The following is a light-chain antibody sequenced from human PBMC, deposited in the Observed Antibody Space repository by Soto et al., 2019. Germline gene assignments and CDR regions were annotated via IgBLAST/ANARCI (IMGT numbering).Light chain of an antibody. V-gene: IGLV2-23*01. Sequence: QSALTQPASVSGSPGQSITISCTGTSSDVGSYNLVSWYQQHPGKAPKFMIYEGSKPPSGVSNRFSGSKSGNTASLTIAGLQAEDEADYYCCSYAGSRTVVFGGGTKLTVL. CDR1: SSDVGSYNL. CDR2: EGS. CDR3: CSYAGSRTVV. J-gene: IGLJ2*01.